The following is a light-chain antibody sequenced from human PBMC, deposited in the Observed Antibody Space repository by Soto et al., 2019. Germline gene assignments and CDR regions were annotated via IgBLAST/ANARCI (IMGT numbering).Light chain of an antibody. CDR3: QQRTNWPALT. Sequence: QLTQSPSALSSSVGDIVPSSCRASQGISSYLAWYQQKPGKAPKLLIYAASTLQSGVPSRFSGSGSGTDFTLTISSLQPEDFAVYYCQQRTNWPALTFGGGTKVDIK. CDR1: QGISSY. J-gene: IGKJ4*01. V-gene: IGKV1-9*01. CDR2: AAS.